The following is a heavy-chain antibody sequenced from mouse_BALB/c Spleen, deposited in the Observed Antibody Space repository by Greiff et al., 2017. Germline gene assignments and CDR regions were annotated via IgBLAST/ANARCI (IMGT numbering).Heavy chain of an antibody. CDR1: GYTFTSYY. CDR3: ARSNGSYVGAMDY. J-gene: IGHJ4*01. V-gene: IGHV1S56*01. Sequence: QVQLQQSGPELVKPGASVRISCKASGYTFTSYYIHWVKQRPGQGLEWIGWIYPGNVNTKYNEKFKGKATLTADKSSSTAYMQLSSLTSEDSAVYFCARSNGSYVGAMDYWGQGTSVTVSS. D-gene: IGHD1-1*02. CDR2: IYPGNVNT.